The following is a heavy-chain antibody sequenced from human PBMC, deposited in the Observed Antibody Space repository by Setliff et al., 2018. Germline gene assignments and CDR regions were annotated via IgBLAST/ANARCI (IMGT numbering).Heavy chain of an antibody. Sequence: SVKVSCKASGYTFTSYDINWVRQATGQGLDGMGGIISMFGTTNYAQKFQGRVTITTDKAKTTAYMDLSSLRSEDTAVDSCGREGVDTRSSTDYRYYMDFWGKGTTVTVSS. D-gene: IGHD5-18*01. CDR1: GYTFTSYD. CDR3: GREGVDTRSSTDYRYYMDF. J-gene: IGHJ6*03. V-gene: IGHV1-69*05. CDR2: IISMFGTT.